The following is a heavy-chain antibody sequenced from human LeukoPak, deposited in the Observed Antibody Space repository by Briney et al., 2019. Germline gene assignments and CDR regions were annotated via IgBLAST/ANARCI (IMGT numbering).Heavy chain of an antibody. CDR1: GYAFTGYI. CDR3: ARVYITGCYIPRGYYSMEV. Sequence: ASVKVSCKASGYAFTGYIMHWVRQAPGQGLEWMGWINADSGGTNYSQKFQGRVTMTRDTSTSTAYMELSRLRSDDTAVYYCARVYITGCYIPRGYYSMEVWVKATKVAVSS. D-gene: IGHD1-26*01. J-gene: IGHJ6*03. V-gene: IGHV1-2*02. CDR2: INADSGGT.